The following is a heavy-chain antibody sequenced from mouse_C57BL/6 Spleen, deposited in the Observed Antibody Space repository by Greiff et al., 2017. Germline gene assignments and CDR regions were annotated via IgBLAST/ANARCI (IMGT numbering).Heavy chain of an antibody. Sequence: QVQLQQPGAELVKPGASVKLSCKASGYTFTSYWMQWVKQRPGQGLEWIGEIDPSDSYTKYNQKFKGKATLTVDTSASTAYMQLSSLTSEDSAVYYCAIYYDYDGRYFDVWGTGTTVTVAS. CDR3: AIYYDYDGRYFDV. D-gene: IGHD2-4*01. V-gene: IGHV1-50*01. CDR1: GYTFTSYW. CDR2: IDPSDSYT. J-gene: IGHJ1*03.